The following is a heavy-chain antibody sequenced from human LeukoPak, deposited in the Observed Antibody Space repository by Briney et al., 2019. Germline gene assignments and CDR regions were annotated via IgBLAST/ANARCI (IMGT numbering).Heavy chain of an antibody. Sequence: PSETLSLTCTVSGGSISSGGYYWSWIRQPPGKGLEWIGYIYHSGSTYYNPSLKSRVTISVDRSKNQFSLKLSSVTAADTAVYYCASEQLATAHFDYWGQGTLVTVSS. CDR1: GGSISSGGYY. J-gene: IGHJ4*02. CDR3: ASEQLATAHFDY. CDR2: IYHSGST. V-gene: IGHV4-30-2*01. D-gene: IGHD6-6*01.